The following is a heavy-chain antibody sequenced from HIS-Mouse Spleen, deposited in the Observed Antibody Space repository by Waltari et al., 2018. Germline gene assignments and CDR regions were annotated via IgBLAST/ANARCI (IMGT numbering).Heavy chain of an antibody. Sequence: EVQLVESGGGLVQPGGSLRLSCAASGFLFSSYWLSSFRQDPGKGLEWVANIKQDGSEKYYVDSVKGRFTISRDNAKNSLYLQMNSLRAEDTAVYYCARERRGPGWFDPWGQGTLVTVSS. CDR1: GFLFSSYW. D-gene: IGHD5-12*01. J-gene: IGHJ5*02. V-gene: IGHV3-7*01. CDR3: ARERRGPGWFDP. CDR2: IKQDGSEK.